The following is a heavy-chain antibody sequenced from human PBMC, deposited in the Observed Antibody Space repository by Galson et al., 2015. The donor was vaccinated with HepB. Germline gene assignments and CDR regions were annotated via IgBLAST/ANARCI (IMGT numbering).Heavy chain of an antibody. V-gene: IGHV1-69*13. D-gene: IGHD4-11*01. CDR2: IIPIFGTA. CDR1: GGTFSSYA. Sequence: SVKVSCKASGGTFSSYAISWVRQAPGQGLEWMGGIIPIFGTANYAQKFQGRVTITADESTSTAYMELSSLRSEDTAVYYCARGTTVKGVNWLDPWGQGTLVTVSS. CDR3: ARGTTVKGVNWLDP. J-gene: IGHJ5*02.